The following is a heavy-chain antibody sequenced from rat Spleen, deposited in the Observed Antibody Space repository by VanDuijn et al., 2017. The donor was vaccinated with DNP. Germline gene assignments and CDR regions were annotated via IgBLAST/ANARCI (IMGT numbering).Heavy chain of an antibody. CDR2: MWSDGDT. V-gene: IGHV2-32*01. Sequence: QVQLKESGPGLVQPSQTLSLTCTVSGFSLTSYHVSWVRQPPGKGLEWMGVMWSDGDTSYNSALKSRLSISRDTSKSQVFLKMSSLQTEDTATYYCARDPNYYDGYGGYVMDAWGQGASVIVSS. J-gene: IGHJ4*01. D-gene: IGHD1-12*03. CDR3: ARDPNYYDGYGGYVMDA. CDR1: GFSLTSYH.